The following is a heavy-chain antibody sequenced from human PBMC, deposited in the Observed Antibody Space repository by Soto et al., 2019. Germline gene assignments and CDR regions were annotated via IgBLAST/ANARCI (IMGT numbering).Heavy chain of an antibody. Sequence: GASVKVSCKASGGTFSSYTISWVRQAPGQGLEWMGRIIPILGIANYAQKFQGRVTITADKSTSTAYMELSSLRSEDTAVYYCARVPTVGENENDYWGQGTLVTVSS. CDR3: ARVPTVGENENDY. CDR2: IIPILGIA. V-gene: IGHV1-69*02. CDR1: GGTFSSYT. D-gene: IGHD3-10*01. J-gene: IGHJ4*02.